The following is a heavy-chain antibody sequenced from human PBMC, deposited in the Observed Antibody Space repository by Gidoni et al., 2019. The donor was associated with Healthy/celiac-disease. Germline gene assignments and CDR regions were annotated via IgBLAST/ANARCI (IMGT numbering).Heavy chain of an antibody. CDR1: GYTFTSYY. D-gene: IGHD2-15*01. CDR3: AREGLHDYSGGSCYFY. Sequence: QVQLVQSGAEVKKPGASVKVSCKASGYTFTSYYMHWVRQAPGQGLEWMGIINPSGGSTSYAQKFQGRVTMTRDTSTSTVYMELSSLRSEDTAVYYCAREGLHDYSGGSCYFYWGQGTLVTVSS. J-gene: IGHJ4*02. V-gene: IGHV1-46*01. CDR2: INPSGGST.